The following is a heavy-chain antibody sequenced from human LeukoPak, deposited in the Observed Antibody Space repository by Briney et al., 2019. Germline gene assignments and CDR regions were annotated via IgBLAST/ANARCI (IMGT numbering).Heavy chain of an antibody. CDR1: GYSISSGYY. J-gene: IGHJ5*02. Sequence: SETLSLTWAVSGYSISSGYYWGWIRQPRGKGLEWIGRIYHSGSTYYNPSLKSRVTISVDTSKNQFSLKLSSVTAADTAVYYCARVDDKLLWFGELPTWGQGTLVTVSS. V-gene: IGHV4-38-2*01. CDR2: IYHSGST. D-gene: IGHD3-10*01. CDR3: ARVDDKLLWFGELPT.